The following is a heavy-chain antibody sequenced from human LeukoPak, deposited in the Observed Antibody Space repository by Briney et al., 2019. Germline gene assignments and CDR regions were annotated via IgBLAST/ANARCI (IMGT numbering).Heavy chain of an antibody. D-gene: IGHD1-26*01. CDR2: IKQDGSEK. CDR3: VRSMGAATRYYYYYMDV. J-gene: IGHJ6*03. CDR1: GFTFSSYW. V-gene: IGHV3-7*01. Sequence: GGSLRLSCAASGFTFSSYWMSWVRQAPGKGLEWVANIKQDGSEKYYVDSVKGRFTISRDNAKNSLYLQMNSLRAEDTAVYYCVRSMGAATRYYYYYMDVWGKGTTVTVSS.